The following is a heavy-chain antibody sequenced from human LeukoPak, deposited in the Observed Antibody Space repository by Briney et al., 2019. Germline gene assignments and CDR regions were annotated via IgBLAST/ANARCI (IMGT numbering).Heavy chain of an antibody. J-gene: IGHJ6*02. Sequence: WASVKVSCKASGGTFSSYAISWVRQAPGQGLEWMGGIIPIFGTANYAQKFQGRVTITADESTSTAYMELSSLRSEDTAVYYCARVPRDILTGFYYYGMDVWGQGTTVTVSS. D-gene: IGHD3-9*01. V-gene: IGHV1-69*13. CDR1: GGTFSSYA. CDR3: ARVPRDILTGFYYYGMDV. CDR2: IIPIFGTA.